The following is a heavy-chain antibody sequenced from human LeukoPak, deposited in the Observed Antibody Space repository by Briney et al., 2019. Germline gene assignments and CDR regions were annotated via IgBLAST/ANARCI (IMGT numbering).Heavy chain of an antibody. D-gene: IGHD3-10*01. J-gene: IGHJ3*02. CDR2: ISSNGGST. Sequence: GGSLRLSCAASGFTFCDYAMHWARQAPGKGLEYVSSISSNGGSTYYANSVKGRFTISRDNSKNTQYLQMDSLRAEDMAVYYCARRRITMVRGVTSYAFDIWGQGTMVTVSS. CDR1: GFTFCDYA. CDR3: ARRRITMVRGVTSYAFDI. V-gene: IGHV3-64*01.